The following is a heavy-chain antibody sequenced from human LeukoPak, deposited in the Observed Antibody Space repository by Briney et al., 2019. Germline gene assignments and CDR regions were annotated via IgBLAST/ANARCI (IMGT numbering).Heavy chain of an antibody. V-gene: IGHV3-48*03. CDR2: ISSSGSTI. CDR3: ARDQEDYFDY. Sequence: GGSLRLSCAASGFTFSSYEMNWVRQAPGKGLEWVSYISSSGSTIYYADSVKGRFTISRDNAKNTLYLQMNSLRAEDTAVYYCARDQEDYFDYWGQGTLVTVSS. J-gene: IGHJ4*02. CDR1: GFTFSSYE.